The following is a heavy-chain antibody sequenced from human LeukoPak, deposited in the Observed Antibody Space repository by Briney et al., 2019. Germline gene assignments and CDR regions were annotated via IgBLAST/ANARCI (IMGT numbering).Heavy chain of an antibody. CDR3: AREKGHDSSGYYPLDY. V-gene: IGHV1-69*01. CDR2: IIPIFGTA. Sequence: SVKVSCKASGGTFSNYAISWVRQAPGQGLEWMGGIIPIFGTANYAQKFQGRVTITADESTSTAYMELSSLRSEDTAVYYCAREKGHDSSGYYPLDYWGQGTLVAVSS. CDR1: GGTFSNYA. D-gene: IGHD3-22*01. J-gene: IGHJ4*02.